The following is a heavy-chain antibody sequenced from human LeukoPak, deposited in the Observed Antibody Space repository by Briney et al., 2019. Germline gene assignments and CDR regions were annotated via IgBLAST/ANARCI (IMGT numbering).Heavy chain of an antibody. CDR3: ARRWGRGYSGYHFGA. Sequence: GGSLRLYCAGSGFNFRDFYMSWIRQAPGKGLEWLSYISSTSSTIYYADSVRGRFTISRDNAKNSLYLQMDSLRAEDTAVYYCARRWGRGYSGYHFGAWGQGTLVTVSS. D-gene: IGHD5-12*01. J-gene: IGHJ4*02. V-gene: IGHV3-11*04. CDR1: GFNFRDFY. CDR2: ISSTSSTI.